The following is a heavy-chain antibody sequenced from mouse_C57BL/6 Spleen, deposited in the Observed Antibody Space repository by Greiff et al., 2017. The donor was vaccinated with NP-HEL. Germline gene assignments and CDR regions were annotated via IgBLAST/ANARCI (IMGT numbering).Heavy chain of an antibody. Sequence: VQLVESGAELARPGASVKMSCKASGYTFTSYTMHWVKQRPGQGLEWIGYINPSSGYTKYNQKFKDKATLTADKSSSTAYMQLSSLTSEDSAVYYCAEGFPRFAYWGQGTLVTVSA. V-gene: IGHV1-4*01. CDR3: AEGFPRFAY. J-gene: IGHJ3*01. CDR1: GYTFTSYT. CDR2: INPSSGYT.